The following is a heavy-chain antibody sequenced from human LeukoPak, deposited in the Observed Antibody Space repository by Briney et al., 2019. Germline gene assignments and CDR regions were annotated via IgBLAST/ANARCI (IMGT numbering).Heavy chain of an antibody. CDR3: ARLFSSSFDY. D-gene: IGHD6-13*01. CDR1: GFTFGDYW. CDR2: ISSSSSTI. J-gene: IGHJ4*02. Sequence: GGSLRLSCVASGFTFGDYWMTWVRQAPGKGLEWVSYISSSSSTIYYADSVKGRFTISRDNAKNSLYLQMNSLRAEDTAVYYCARLFSSSFDYWGQGTLVTVSS. V-gene: IGHV3-48*01.